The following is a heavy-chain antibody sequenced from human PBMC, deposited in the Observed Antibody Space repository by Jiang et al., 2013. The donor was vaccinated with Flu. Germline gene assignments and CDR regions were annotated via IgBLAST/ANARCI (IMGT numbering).Heavy chain of an antibody. V-gene: IGHV3-9*01. CDR3: TKDTFAVDSPNGVFDI. CDR2: ISWNSGNI. CDR1: GFTFSSYD. D-gene: IGHD5-18*01. Sequence: GLVQPGGSLRLSCAASGFTFSSYDMHWVRQAPGKGLEWVSGISWNSGNIEYADSVKGRFTISRDNAKNSLYLQMNSLRVEDTALYYCTKDTFAVDSPNGVFDIWGLGAMVTVSS. J-gene: IGHJ3*02.